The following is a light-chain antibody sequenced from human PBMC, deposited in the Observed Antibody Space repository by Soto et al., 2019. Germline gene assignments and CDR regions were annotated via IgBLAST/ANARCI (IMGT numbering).Light chain of an antibody. CDR1: SSDVGGYNY. Sequence: QSVLTQPASVSGSPGQSITISCTGTSSDVGGYNYVSWYQQHPGKAPKLIIYDVSNRPSGVSNRFSGSKSGNTASLTISGLQAEDEADYYCSSYTTSSTLVVFGTGTKVTVL. J-gene: IGLJ1*01. CDR2: DVS. V-gene: IGLV2-14*01. CDR3: SSYTTSSTLVV.